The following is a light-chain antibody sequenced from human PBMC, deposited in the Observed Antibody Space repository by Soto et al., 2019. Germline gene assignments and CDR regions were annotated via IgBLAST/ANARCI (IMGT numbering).Light chain of an antibody. Sequence: DIQMTQSPSTLSGSVGDRVTITCRASQTISSWLAWYQQKPGKAPKLLIYDASSLESGVPSRFSGNGSGTEFTLTIISLQPDDFATYYCQQYNTYLWTFGQGTKVDIK. CDR1: QTISSW. CDR3: QQYNTYLWT. CDR2: DAS. V-gene: IGKV1-5*01. J-gene: IGKJ1*01.